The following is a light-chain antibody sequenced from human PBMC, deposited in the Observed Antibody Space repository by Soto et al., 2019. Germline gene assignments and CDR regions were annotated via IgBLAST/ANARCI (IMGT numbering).Light chain of an antibody. Sequence: IQVTESPSSLSGSVGDRVTISXRASPSISNYLNWYQQKTGKAPKLXXYAASSLQSGVQSRFSGSGSGTDFTLTISRLQRGDVATYFCQQTDMTPITFGQGTDWRL. CDR2: AAS. CDR3: QQTDMTPIT. CDR1: PSISNY. V-gene: IGKV1-39*01. J-gene: IGKJ5*01.